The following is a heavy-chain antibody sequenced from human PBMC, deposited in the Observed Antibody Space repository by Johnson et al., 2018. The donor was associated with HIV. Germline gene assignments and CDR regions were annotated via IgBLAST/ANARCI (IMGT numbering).Heavy chain of an antibody. CDR2: ISYDGSNK. J-gene: IGHJ3*02. D-gene: IGHD3-16*02. Sequence: QVQLVESGGGVVQPGRSLRLSCAASGFTFSSYAMHWVRQAPGKGLEWVAVISYDGSNKYYAESVKGRFTISRDNPKNTLYLQMNSLRREDTAVYYCAKESIEGLSDAFDIWG. V-gene: IGHV3-30-3*01. CDR3: AKESIEGLSDAFDI. CDR1: GFTFSSYA.